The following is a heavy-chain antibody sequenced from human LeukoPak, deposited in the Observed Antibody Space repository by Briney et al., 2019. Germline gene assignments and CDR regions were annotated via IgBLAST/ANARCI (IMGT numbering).Heavy chain of an antibody. CDR2: ISGSGGST. CDR3: AKDRRPTYYSDSSGYYFRDAFDM. D-gene: IGHD3-22*01. V-gene: IGHV3-23*01. Sequence: GGSLRLSCAASGFTFSSYGMSWVRQAPGKGLEWVSAISGSGGSTYYADSVKGRFTISRDNSKNTLYLRMNSLRTEDTAVYYCAKDRRPTYYSDSSGYYFRDAFDMWGQGTMVTVSS. J-gene: IGHJ3*02. CDR1: GFTFSSYG.